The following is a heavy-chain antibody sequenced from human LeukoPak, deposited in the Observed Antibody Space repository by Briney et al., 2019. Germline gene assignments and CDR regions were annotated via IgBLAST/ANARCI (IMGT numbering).Heavy chain of an antibody. CDR1: GGSISSGGYY. CDR3: ARVTTYYDILTGYYPYYFDY. D-gene: IGHD3-9*01. J-gene: IGHJ4*02. CDR2: IYYSGGT. Sequence: PQTLSLTCTVSGGSISSGGYYWSWIRQHPGKGLEWIGYIYYSGGTYYNPSLKSRVTISVDTSKNQFSLKLSSVTAADTAVYYCARVTTYYDILTGYYPYYFDYWGQGTLVTVSS. V-gene: IGHV4-31*03.